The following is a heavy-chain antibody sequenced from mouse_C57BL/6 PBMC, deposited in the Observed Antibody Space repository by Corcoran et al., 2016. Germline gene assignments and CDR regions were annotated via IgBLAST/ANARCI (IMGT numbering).Heavy chain of an antibody. CDR2: INTYSGVP. CDR1: GYTLTTYG. J-gene: IGHJ4*01. D-gene: IGHD1-1*01. Sequence: QIQLVQSGPELKKPGETVKISCKASGYTLTTYGMSWVKQAPGKGLKWMGWINTYSGVPTYADDFKGRFAFSLETSASTAYLQINNLKNEDTATYFFARGSSYAMDYWGQGTSVTVSS. V-gene: IGHV9-3*01. CDR3: ARGSSYAMDY.